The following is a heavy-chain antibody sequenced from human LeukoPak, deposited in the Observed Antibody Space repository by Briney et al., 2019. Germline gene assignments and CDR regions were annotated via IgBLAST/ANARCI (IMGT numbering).Heavy chain of an antibody. CDR3: ARDGCGITTCYSHDS. CDR1: GYTFTNYA. D-gene: IGHD2-2*02. CDR2: INTNTGNP. J-gene: IGHJ4*02. V-gene: IGHV7-4-1*02. Sequence: ASVKVSCKASGYTFTNYAINWVRQAPGQGLEWMGWINTNTGNPTYTQDFTGRFVFSLDTSVSTAYLQISSLQPDDTAVYFCARDGCGITTCYSHDSWGQGTLVTVSS.